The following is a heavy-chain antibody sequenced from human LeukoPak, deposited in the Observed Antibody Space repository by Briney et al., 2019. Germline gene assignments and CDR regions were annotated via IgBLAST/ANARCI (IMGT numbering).Heavy chain of an antibody. J-gene: IGHJ4*02. D-gene: IGHD5-12*01. Sequence: GSLRLSCAASGFTFDYFTMYWVRQSPGKGLEWFSLISLDGNNAYYADPVRGRFTISRDNSKNFLYLQMNSLTSEDTALYYCAKGRRRGYANGTIDSWGQGTLVTVSS. CDR1: GFTFDYFT. CDR2: ISLDGNNA. CDR3: AKGRRRGYANGTIDS. V-gene: IGHV3-43*01.